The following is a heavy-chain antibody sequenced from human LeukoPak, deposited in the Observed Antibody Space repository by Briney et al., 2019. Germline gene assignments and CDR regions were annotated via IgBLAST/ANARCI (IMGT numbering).Heavy chain of an antibody. V-gene: IGHV4-61*01. CDR2: IYYSGST. D-gene: IGHD5-12*01. J-gene: IGHJ4*02. CDR1: GDSVSSGIYY. CDR3: ARDLGERGYSGYNHFDY. Sequence: SETLSLTCTVSGDSVSSGIYYWTWIRQPPGKGLEWIGYIYYSGSTNYNPSLKSRVTISVDTSKNQFSLKLSSVTAEDTAVYYCARDLGERGYSGYNHFDYWGQGTLVTVSS.